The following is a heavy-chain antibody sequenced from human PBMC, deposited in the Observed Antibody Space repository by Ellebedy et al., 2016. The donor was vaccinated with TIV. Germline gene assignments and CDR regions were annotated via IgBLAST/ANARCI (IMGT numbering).Heavy chain of an antibody. V-gene: IGHV4-39*07. J-gene: IGHJ4*02. D-gene: IGHD3-3*01. CDR1: GGSISSSGYY. CDR3: MRGPGRGYPSDK. CDR2: MYSSGST. Sequence: SETLSLTCSVSGGSISSSGYYWAWIRQPPGKGLEWIGSMYSSGSTYYNPSLKGRVTISLDTSKNQVSLRLNSVTAADTAMYYCMRGPGRGYPSDKWGPGTLVTVSS.